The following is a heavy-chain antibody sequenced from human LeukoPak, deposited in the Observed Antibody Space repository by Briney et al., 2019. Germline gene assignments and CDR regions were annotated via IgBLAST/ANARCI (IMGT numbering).Heavy chain of an antibody. D-gene: IGHD3-10*01. CDR1: GGTFSSYA. Sequence: GASVKVSCKASGGTFSSYAISWVRQAPGQGLEWMGGIIPIFGTANYAQKFQGRVTITADESTSTAYMELSSLRSEDTAVYYCARDEVTMVRGVIIRNWFDPWGQGTLVTVSS. V-gene: IGHV1-69*13. CDR3: ARDEVTMVRGVIIRNWFDP. CDR2: IIPIFGTA. J-gene: IGHJ5*02.